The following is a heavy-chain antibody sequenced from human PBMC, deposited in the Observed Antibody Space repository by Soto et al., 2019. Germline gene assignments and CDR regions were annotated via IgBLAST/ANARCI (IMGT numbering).Heavy chain of an antibody. CDR2: IYSDGST. CDR1: GFTVSSNY. Sequence: PVGSLRLSCAASGFTVSSNYMSWVRQAPGKGLEWVSVIYSDGSTYYADSMKGRFTISRDTSENTLFLQMNSLRAEDTAVYYCARDLWTGASDYWGQGTLVTVSS. CDR3: ARDLWTGASDY. D-gene: IGHD3-3*01. V-gene: IGHV3-53*01. J-gene: IGHJ4*02.